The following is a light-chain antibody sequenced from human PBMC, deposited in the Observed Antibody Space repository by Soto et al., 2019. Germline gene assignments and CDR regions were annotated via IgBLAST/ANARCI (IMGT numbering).Light chain of an antibody. V-gene: IGKV1-5*01. Sequence: DVQMTQSPSTLSASVGERVTITCRASQSISSYLNWYQQKPGKAPKLLISDVSSLERGVPSRFSGSGSATEFTLTISGLQSDDFATYYCQQYKDYVWTFGQGTKVDIK. CDR2: DVS. J-gene: IGKJ1*01. CDR3: QQYKDYVWT. CDR1: QSISSY.